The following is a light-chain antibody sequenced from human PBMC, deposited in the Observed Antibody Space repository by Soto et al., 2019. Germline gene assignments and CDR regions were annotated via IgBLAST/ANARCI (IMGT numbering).Light chain of an antibody. CDR2: EVS. Sequence: QSALTQPPSASGSPGQSVTISCSGTSSDIGANNYVSWYQQHPGKAPKLIIYEVSKRPSGVPDRFSGSKSGNTASLTVSGLQAEDEADYYCSSCGGIKVFGGGTKLTGL. CDR1: SSDIGANNY. V-gene: IGLV2-8*01. J-gene: IGLJ2*01. CDR3: SSCGGIKV.